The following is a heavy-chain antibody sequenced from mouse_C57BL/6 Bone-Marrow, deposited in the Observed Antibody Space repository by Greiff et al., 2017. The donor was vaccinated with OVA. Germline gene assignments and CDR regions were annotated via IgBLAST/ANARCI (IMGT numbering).Heavy chain of an antibody. J-gene: IGHJ3*01. V-gene: IGHV5-9-1*02. D-gene: IGHD1-1*01. CDR3: TREDYYGSSYNSWFAY. Sequence: DVHLVESGEGLVKPGGSLKLSCAASGFTFSSYAMSWVRQTPEKRLEWVAYISSGGDYIYYADTVKGRFTISRDNARNTLYLQMSSLKSEDTAMYYCTREDYYGSSYNSWFAYWGQGTLVTVSA. CDR2: ISSGGDYI. CDR1: GFTFSSYA.